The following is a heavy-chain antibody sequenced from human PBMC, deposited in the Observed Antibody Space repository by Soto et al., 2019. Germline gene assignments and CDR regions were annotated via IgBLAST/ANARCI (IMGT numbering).Heavy chain of an antibody. CDR2: IKHSGST. J-gene: IGHJ5*02. CDR1: VGSFRGYY. D-gene: IGHD4-17*01. V-gene: IGHV4-34*01. Sequence: PSETLSLTCAVYVGSFRGYYLNWIRQPPGKGLEWIGEIKHSGSTKYNPSLQSRVVISVDPSKNQFSLKLSSVTAADTAIYYCARAGDYAWFDPWGQGTPVTVSS. CDR3: ARAGDYAWFDP.